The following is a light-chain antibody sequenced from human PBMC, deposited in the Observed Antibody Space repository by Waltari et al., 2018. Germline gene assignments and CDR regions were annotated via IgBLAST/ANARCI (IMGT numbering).Light chain of an antibody. V-gene: IGKV4-1*01. CDR3: QQYYSTPRA. Sequence: DIVMTQSPDSLAVSLGERATINCKSRPSVLYSSNSKNYLAWYQQKPGQPPKLLIYWASTRESGVPDRFSGSGSGTDFTLTITSLQAEDVAVYYCQQYYSTPRAFGQGTKVEIK. CDR1: PSVLYSSNSKNY. CDR2: WAS. J-gene: IGKJ1*01.